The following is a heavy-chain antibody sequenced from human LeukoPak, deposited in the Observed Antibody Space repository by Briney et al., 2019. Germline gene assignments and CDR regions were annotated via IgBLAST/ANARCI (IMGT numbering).Heavy chain of an antibody. J-gene: IGHJ5*02. CDR2: INPNSGGT. D-gene: IGHD2-15*01. CDR1: GYTFTGYY. V-gene: IGHV1-2*02. CDR3: ARGGSGGSGSHRFDP. Sequence: ASVKVSCKASGYTFTGYYMHWVRQAPGQGLEWMGWINPNSGGTNYAQKFQGRVTMTRDTSISTAYMELSRLRSDDTAVYYCARGGSGGSGSHRFDPWGQGTLVTVSS.